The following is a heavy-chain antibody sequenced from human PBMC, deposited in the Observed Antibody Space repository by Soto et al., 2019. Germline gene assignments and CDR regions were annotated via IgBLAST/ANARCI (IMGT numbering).Heavy chain of an antibody. CDR3: ARQSNLVPAYCGGDCYSNFDI. J-gene: IGHJ3*02. CDR1: GYTFTSYG. D-gene: IGHD2-21*02. CDR2: ISGHNGNT. Sequence: ASVKVSCKASGYTFTSYGISWVRQAPGQGPEWMGWISGHNGNTNHPQSLQGRVTMTTDTSRNTAYMELRSLRSDDTAMYYCARQSNLVPAYCGGDCYSNFDIWGQGTMVTVSS. V-gene: IGHV1-18*01.